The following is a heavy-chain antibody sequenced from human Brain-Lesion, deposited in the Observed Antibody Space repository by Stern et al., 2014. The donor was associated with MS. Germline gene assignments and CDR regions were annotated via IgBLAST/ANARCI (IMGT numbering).Heavy chain of an antibody. J-gene: IGHJ3*02. Sequence: VQLLESGPGLVNPSGTLSLPCAAPGGSFSSSNWGGWVRQSPGKGLEGIGEIYHSGGTKYSPSFESRVIISVDKSKNQFSLKLSYVTAADTAVYYCARELPDLNAFDIWGQGTMVTVSS. D-gene: IGHD1-14*01. V-gene: IGHV4-4*02. CDR3: ARELPDLNAFDI. CDR2: IYHSGGT. CDR1: GGSFSSSNW.